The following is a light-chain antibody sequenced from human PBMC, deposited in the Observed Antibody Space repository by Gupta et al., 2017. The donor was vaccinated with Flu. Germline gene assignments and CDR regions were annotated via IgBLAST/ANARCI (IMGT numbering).Light chain of an antibody. CDR2: LGS. J-gene: IGKJ4*01. Sequence: DIVMTQSPLSLSVTPGEPASISCRSSQSRLQSNGYNYLDWYLQKPGQSPHLLIYLGSNRASGVPDRFSGSGSGTVFTLKISRVEAEDVGVYYCMQALQTPLTFGGGTKVEIK. V-gene: IGKV2-28*01. CDR3: MQALQTPLT. CDR1: QSRLQSNGYNY.